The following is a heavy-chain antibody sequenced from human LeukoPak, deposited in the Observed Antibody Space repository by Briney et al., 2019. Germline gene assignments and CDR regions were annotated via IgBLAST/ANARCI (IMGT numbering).Heavy chain of an antibody. CDR3: ARDRGYNWNYHWFDP. CDR1: GYTFTGYY. CDR2: INPNSGGT. Sequence: APVKVSCKASGYTFTGYYMHWVRQAPGQGLEWMGWINPNSGGTNYAQKFQGRVTMTRDTSISTAYMELSRLRSDDTAVYYCARDRGYNWNYHWFDPWGQGTLVTVSS. J-gene: IGHJ5*02. V-gene: IGHV1-2*02. D-gene: IGHD1-7*01.